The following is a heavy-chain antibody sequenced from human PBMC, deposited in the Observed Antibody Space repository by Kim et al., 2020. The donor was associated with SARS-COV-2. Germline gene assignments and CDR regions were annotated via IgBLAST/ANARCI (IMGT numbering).Heavy chain of an antibody. V-gene: IGHV5-51*01. D-gene: IGHD1-26*01. CDR3: ARRPLAKVGARAASYWYLDR. Sequence: GESLKISCKGSGYSFTSYWIGWVRQMPGKGLEWMGIIYPGDSDTRYSPSFQGQVTIPADKSISTAYLQWSSLKASGTAMYYCARRPLAKVGARAASYWYLDRWGRGTLVTVSS. J-gene: IGHJ2*01. CDR1: GYSFTSYW. CDR2: IYPGDSDT.